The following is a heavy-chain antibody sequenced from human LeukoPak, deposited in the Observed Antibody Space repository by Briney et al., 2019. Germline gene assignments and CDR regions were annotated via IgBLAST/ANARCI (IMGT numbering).Heavy chain of an antibody. CDR1: GFTFSSYA. J-gene: IGHJ4*02. CDR3: VKVFSRYFDWLSEYYFDY. D-gene: IGHD3-9*01. Sequence: PGGSLRLSCSASGFTFSSYAMHWIRQAPGKGLEYVSAIRNNGGNTYYADSVKGRFTITRDNSKNTLYLQMSSLRAEDTAVYYCVKVFSRYFDWLSEYYFDYWGQGTLVTVSS. V-gene: IGHV3-64D*06. CDR2: IRNNGGNT.